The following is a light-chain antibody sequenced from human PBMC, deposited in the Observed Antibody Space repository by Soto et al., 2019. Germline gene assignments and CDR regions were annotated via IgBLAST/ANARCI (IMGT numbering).Light chain of an antibody. CDR3: SSYTSSSTV. CDR2: DVS. V-gene: IGLV2-14*01. CDR1: SSDVGGYNY. Sequence: QSVLTQPASVSGSPGQSITISCTGTSSDVGGYNYVSWYQQHPGKAPKLMIYDVSNRPSGVSNRFSGSKSGNTASLTISGLQAEDEADYYCSSYTSSSTVFGTGTKVPV. J-gene: IGLJ1*01.